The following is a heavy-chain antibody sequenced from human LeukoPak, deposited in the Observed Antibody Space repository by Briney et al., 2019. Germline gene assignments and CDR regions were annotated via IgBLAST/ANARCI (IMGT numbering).Heavy chain of an antibody. CDR3: ARIGIAVAGSSGY. Sequence: ASVKVSCEASGYTFTGYYMHWVRQAPGQGLEWMGRINPNSGGTNYAQKFQGRVTMTMDTSISTAYMELSRLRSDDTAVYYCARIGIAVAGSSGYWGQGTLVTVSS. J-gene: IGHJ4*02. D-gene: IGHD6-19*01. CDR2: INPNSGGT. CDR1: GYTFTGYY. V-gene: IGHV1-2*06.